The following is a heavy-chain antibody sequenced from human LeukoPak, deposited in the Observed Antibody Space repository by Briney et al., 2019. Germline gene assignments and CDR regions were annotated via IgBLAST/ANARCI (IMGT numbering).Heavy chain of an antibody. CDR1: GYTFTSYD. V-gene: IGHV1-8*02. J-gene: IGHJ4*02. Sequence: GASVKVSCKASGYTFTSYDINWVRQATGQGLEWMGWMNPNSGNTGYAQKFQGRVTMTRDTSISTAYMELSRLRSDDTAVYYCARDGGYCSSTSCPGDYWGQGTLVTVSS. CDR3: ARDGGYCSSTSCPGDY. CDR2: MNPNSGNT. D-gene: IGHD2-2*01.